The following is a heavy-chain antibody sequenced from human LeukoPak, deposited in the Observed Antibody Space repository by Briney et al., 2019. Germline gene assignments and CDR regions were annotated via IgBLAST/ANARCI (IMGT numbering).Heavy chain of an antibody. V-gene: IGHV4-39*07. CDR1: GASINSDTYY. J-gene: IGHJ4*02. D-gene: IGHD6-13*01. CDR2: HSHSGSA. CDR3: ARGAPMAWIQYSSSWGRMYYFDY. Sequence: SETLSLTCTVSGASINSDTYYWGWIRQPPGTGLEWIGTHSHSGSAYYNPSLRSRVTISLDTSKNQFSLKLSSVTAADTAVYYCARGAPMAWIQYSSSWGRMYYFDYWGQGTLVTVSS.